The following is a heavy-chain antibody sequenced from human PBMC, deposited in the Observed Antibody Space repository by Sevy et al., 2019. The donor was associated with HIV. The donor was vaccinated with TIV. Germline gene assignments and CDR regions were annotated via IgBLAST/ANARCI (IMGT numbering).Heavy chain of an antibody. V-gene: IGHV4-30-4*01. CDR3: ANKRGYSHGPFDY. J-gene: IGHJ4*02. Sequence: SETLSLTCTVSGGSLSSSDSSWSWSRQPPGKALEWLGYIHSTGGTYYNPFLKSRVAMSVDTSEEQFSLRLSFLTAADTALYYCANKRGYSHGPFDYWGQGILVTVSS. D-gene: IGHD5-12*01. CDR2: IHSTGGT. CDR1: GGSLSSSDSS.